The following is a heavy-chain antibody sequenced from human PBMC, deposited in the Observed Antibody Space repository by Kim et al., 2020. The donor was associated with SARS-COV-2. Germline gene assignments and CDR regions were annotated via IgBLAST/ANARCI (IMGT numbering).Heavy chain of an antibody. V-gene: IGHV4-31*03. J-gene: IGHJ4*02. CDR1: GGSISSGGYY. Sequence: SETLSLTCTVSGGSISSGGYYWSWIRQHPGKGLEWIGYIYYSGSTYYNPSHKSRVTISVDTSKNQFSLKLSSVTAADTAVYYCASGIAAAGTSYFDYWGQGTLVTLSP. CDR3: ASGIAAAGTSYFDY. CDR2: IYYSGST. D-gene: IGHD6-13*01.